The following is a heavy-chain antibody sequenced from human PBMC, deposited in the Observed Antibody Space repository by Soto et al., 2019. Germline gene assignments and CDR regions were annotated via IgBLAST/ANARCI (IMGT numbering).Heavy chain of an antibody. CDR2: IYYSGST. CDR1: GGSISSSSYY. D-gene: IGHD1-26*01. CDR3: ATQEVGGSYVYTFDP. V-gene: IGHV4-39*02. J-gene: IGHJ5*02. Sequence: QLQLQESGPGLVKPSETLSLTCTVSGGSISSSSYYWGWIRQPPGKGLEWIGSIYYSGSTYYNPSVKRRVTISVDTSKNHFSLKLSSVTAADTAVYYCATQEVGGSYVYTFDPWGQGTLVTVSS.